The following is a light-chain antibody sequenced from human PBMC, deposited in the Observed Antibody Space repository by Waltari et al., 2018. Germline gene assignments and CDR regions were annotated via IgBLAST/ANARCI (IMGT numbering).Light chain of an antibody. J-gene: IGLJ2*01. CDR2: YDS. CDR1: NLGSKN. V-gene: IGLV3-21*01. Sequence: SYVLTHPPSVSVAPGKTARITCWGSNLGSKNVNLYQQKPGQAPVLVIYYDSDRPSGIPERFSGSNSGNTATLTISRVEAGDEADYYCQVWESYGDHLVVFGGGTNLTVV. CDR3: QVWESYGDHLVV.